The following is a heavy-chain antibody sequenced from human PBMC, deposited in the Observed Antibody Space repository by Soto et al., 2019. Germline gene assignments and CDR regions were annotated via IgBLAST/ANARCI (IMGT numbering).Heavy chain of an antibody. CDR1: GFTFSSYA. D-gene: IGHD3-16*01. CDR3: ARGRGGVPAFDI. J-gene: IGHJ3*02. Sequence: QVQLVESGGGVVQPGRSLRLSCAASGFTFSSYAMHWVRQAPGKALEWVAVISYDGSNKYYADSVKGRFTISRDNSKNTLYLQMNSLRAEDTAVYYCARGRGGVPAFDIWGQGTMVTVSS. CDR2: ISYDGSNK. V-gene: IGHV3-30-3*01.